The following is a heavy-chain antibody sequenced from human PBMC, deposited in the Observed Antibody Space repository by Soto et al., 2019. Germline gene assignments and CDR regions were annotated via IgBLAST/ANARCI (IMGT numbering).Heavy chain of an antibody. Sequence: QVQLVQSGAEVKKPGASVKVSCKASGYTFTSYDVNWWRQATGQGLEWMGWMNPNSGNTGSAQKFQGRVPMTRDTSITTAYLELGSLTSEDTDVYYCASWAGYSSWGQGTLVTVSS. D-gene: IGHD3-9*01. CDR1: GYTFTSYD. CDR3: ASWAGYSS. CDR2: MNPNSGNT. V-gene: IGHV1-8*01. J-gene: IGHJ4*02.